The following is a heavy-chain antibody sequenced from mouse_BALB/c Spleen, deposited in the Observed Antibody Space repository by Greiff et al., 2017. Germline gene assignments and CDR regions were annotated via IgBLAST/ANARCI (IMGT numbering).Heavy chain of an antibody. CDR3: TRGGYYYGSEGFAY. CDR2: IYPSDSYT. V-gene: IGHV1-69*02. CDR1: GYTFTSYW. J-gene: IGHJ3*01. Sequence: QVQLQQPGAELVRPGASVKLSCKASGYTFTSYWINWVKQRPGQGLEWIGNIYPSDSYTNYNQKFKDKATLTVDKSSSTAYMQLSSPTSEDSAVYYCTRGGYYYGSEGFAYWGQGTLVTVSA. D-gene: IGHD1-1*01.